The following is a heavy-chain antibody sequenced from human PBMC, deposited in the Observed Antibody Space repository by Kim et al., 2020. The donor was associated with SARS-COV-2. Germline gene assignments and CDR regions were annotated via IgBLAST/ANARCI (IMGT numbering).Heavy chain of an antibody. CDR1: GLTLSPYA. CDR2: ISGDGATT. Sequence: GGSLRLSCVASGLTLSPYAMTWVRQAPGKGLVWVSGISGDGATTTYADSVKGRFIIFRDNSKNTIDLQMNSLRVEDTAVYYCARALYVVMTVWGTGTT. D-gene: IGHD3-16*01. J-gene: IGHJ6*03. CDR3: ARALYVVMTV. V-gene: IGHV3-23*01.